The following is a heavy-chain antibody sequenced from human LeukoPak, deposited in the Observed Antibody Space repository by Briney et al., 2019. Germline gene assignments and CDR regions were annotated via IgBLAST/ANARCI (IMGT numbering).Heavy chain of an antibody. D-gene: IGHD3-3*01. V-gene: IGHV3-7*04. Sequence: PGGSLRLSCAASGFTFSKSWMSWLRQTPEKGLEWVANIKEDESAKYYVDSVKGRFTISRDNAKNSLYLQMNSLRAEDTAVYYCAKDDEGYYWGQGILVTVSS. CDR2: IKEDESAK. CDR1: GFTFSKSW. J-gene: IGHJ4*02. CDR3: AKDDEGYY.